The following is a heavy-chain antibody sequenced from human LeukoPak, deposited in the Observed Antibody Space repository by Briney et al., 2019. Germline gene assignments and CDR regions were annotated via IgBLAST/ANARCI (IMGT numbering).Heavy chain of an antibody. Sequence: GGSLRLSCAASGFTFSSYSMTWVRQAPGKGLEWVSSISSSSSYIYYADSVKGRFTISRDNAKNSLYLQMNSLRAEDTAVYYCARDLNEYDSSGYYFPFDYWGQGTPVTVSS. J-gene: IGHJ4*02. CDR3: ARDLNEYDSSGYYFPFDY. V-gene: IGHV3-21*01. CDR1: GFTFSSYS. D-gene: IGHD3-22*01. CDR2: ISSSSSYI.